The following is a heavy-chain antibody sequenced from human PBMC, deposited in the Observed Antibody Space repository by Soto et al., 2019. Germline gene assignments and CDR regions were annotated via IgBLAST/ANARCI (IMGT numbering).Heavy chain of an antibody. CDR3: ARWRRRSTSRDAFDI. V-gene: IGHV4-34*01. CDR1: GGSFSGYY. D-gene: IGHD2-2*01. CDR2: INHSGST. Sequence: QVQLQQWGAGLLKPSETLSLTCAVYGGSFSGYYWSWIRQPPGKGLEWIGEINHSGSTNYNPSLKSRVTISVDTSKNQFSLKLSSVTAADTAVYYCARWRRRSTSRDAFDIWGQGTMVTVSS. J-gene: IGHJ3*02.